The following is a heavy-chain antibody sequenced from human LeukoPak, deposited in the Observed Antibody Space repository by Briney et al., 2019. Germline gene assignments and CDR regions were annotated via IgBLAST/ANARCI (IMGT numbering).Heavy chain of an antibody. CDR3: ARVNVVSVVVTASRANWFDP. CDR2: ISAYNGNT. D-gene: IGHD2-21*02. Sequence: GASVKVSCKASGYTFTSYGISWVRQAPGQGLEWMGWISAYNGNTNYAQKLQGRVTMTTDTSTSTACMELRSLRSDDTAVYYCARVNVVSVVVTASRANWFDPWGQGTPVTVSS. V-gene: IGHV1-18*01. CDR1: GYTFTSYG. J-gene: IGHJ5*02.